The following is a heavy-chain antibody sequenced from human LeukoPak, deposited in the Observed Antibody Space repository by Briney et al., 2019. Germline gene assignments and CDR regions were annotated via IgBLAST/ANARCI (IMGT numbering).Heavy chain of an antibody. Sequence: GGSLRLSCVASGFTFRNYDMHWVRQATGKGLEWVSGIGAAGDTYYPGSVKGRFAISRENANNSLYLQMNSLRAGDTAMYYCARDRAGDFDYWGQGTLVTVSS. CDR1: GFTFRNYD. CDR3: ARDRAGDFDY. J-gene: IGHJ4*02. V-gene: IGHV3-13*04. CDR2: IGAAGDT. D-gene: IGHD6-19*01.